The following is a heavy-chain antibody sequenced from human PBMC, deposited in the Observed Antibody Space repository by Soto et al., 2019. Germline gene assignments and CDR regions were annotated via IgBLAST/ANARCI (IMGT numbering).Heavy chain of an antibody. CDR2: IIPIFGTA. CDR3: ARSYCSSTSCYTNYYYYYGMDV. D-gene: IGHD2-2*02. Sequence: SVKVSCKASGGTFSSYAISWVRQAPGQGLEWMGGIIPIFGTANYAQKFQGRVTITADEFTSTAYMELSSLRSEDTAVYYCARSYCSSTSCYTNYYYYYGMDVWGQGTTVTVSS. CDR1: GGTFSSYA. V-gene: IGHV1-69*13. J-gene: IGHJ6*02.